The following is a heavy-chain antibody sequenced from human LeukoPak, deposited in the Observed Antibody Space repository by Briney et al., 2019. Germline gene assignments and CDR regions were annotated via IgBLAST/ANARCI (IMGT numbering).Heavy chain of an antibody. V-gene: IGHV3-21*01. CDR1: GFTFSSYS. D-gene: IGHD5-18*01. J-gene: IGHJ6*02. Sequence: GGSLRLSCAASGFTFSSYSMNWVRQAPGKGLEWVSSISSSSSYIYYADSVKGRFTISRDNAKNSLYLQMNSLRAEDTAVYYCARDRGYNYGYIGYGMDVWGQGTTVTVSS. CDR3: ARDRGYNYGYIGYGMDV. CDR2: ISSSSSYI.